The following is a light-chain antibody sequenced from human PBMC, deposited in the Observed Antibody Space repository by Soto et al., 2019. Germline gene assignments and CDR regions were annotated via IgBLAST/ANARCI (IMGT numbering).Light chain of an antibody. CDR2: SNN. V-gene: IGLV1-44*01. CDR1: SSNIGSNT. J-gene: IGLJ1*01. Sequence: QSALTQPPSASGTPGQRVTISCSGSSSNIGSNTVNWYQQLPGTAPKLLIYSNNQRPSGVPDRFSGSKSGTSASLAISGLQFEEEADYYCAEWDDSLNGYVFGTGTKSPS. CDR3: AEWDDSLNGYV.